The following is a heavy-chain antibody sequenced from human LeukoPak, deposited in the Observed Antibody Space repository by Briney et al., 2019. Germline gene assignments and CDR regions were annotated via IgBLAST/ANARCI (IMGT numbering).Heavy chain of an antibody. D-gene: IGHD3-22*01. CDR2: ISGSGGST. J-gene: IGHJ4*02. V-gene: IGHV3-23*01. CDR3: ATTGESSGYYQRFDC. Sequence: GGSLRVSCAASGFTFSNAWMNWVRQAPGMGLEGVSGISGSGGSTYYADSVKGRFTISRDNSKNTLYLQMNSLRAEDTAVYYCATTGESSGYYQRFDCWGQGTLVTVSS. CDR1: GFTFSNAW.